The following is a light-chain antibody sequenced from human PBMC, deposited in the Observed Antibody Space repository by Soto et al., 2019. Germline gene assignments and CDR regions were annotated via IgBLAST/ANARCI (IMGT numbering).Light chain of an antibody. V-gene: IGLV2-14*01. CDR3: CSYTSSSTLV. Sequence: QSVLTQPASVSGSPGQSITISCTGTSSDVGGYTYVSWYQQHPGKAPKLMIYEVNKRPSGVSNRFSGSKSGNTASLTISGLQAEDEADYYCCSYTSSSTLVSGTGTKVTVL. CDR1: SSDVGGYTY. J-gene: IGLJ1*01. CDR2: EVN.